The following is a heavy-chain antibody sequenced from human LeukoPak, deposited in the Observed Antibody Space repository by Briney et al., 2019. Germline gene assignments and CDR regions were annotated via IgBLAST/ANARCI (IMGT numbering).Heavy chain of an antibody. D-gene: IGHD3-22*01. CDR1: GFIFSSYW. CDR3: ARSSGGSGYSPTHC. CDR2: INTDGSTA. Sequence: PGGSLRLSCAASGFIFSSYWMHWVRQAPGKGLVWVSRINTDGSTATYADSVKGRFTISRDNAKSTLYLQMNSLRAEDTAVYYCARSSGGSGYSPTHCWGQGTLVTVSS. J-gene: IGHJ4*02. V-gene: IGHV3-74*01.